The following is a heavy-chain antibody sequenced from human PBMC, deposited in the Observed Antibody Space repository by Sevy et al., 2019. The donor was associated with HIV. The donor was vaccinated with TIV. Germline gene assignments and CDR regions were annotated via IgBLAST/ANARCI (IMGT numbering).Heavy chain of an antibody. V-gene: IGHV3-53*01. CDR3: ARTGDSSGYYYF. CDR1: GFTVSSNY. CDR2: IYSGGST. D-gene: IGHD3-22*01. J-gene: IGHJ4*02. Sequence: GGSLRLSCAASGFTVSSNYTSRVRQAPGKGLEWVSVIYSGGSTYYADSVKGRFTISRDNSKNTLYLQMNSLRAEDTAVYYCARTGDSSGYYYFGGQGTLVTVSS.